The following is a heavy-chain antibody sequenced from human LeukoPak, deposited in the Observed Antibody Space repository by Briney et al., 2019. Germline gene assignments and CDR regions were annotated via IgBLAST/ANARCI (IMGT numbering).Heavy chain of an antibody. D-gene: IGHD3-10*01. V-gene: IGHV3-9*01. CDR2: IGWNSGSI. CDR3: AKDKGPFGEGYFDY. CDR1: GFTFDDYA. Sequence: GRSLRLSCAASGFTFDDYAMHWVRQAPGKGLEWVSGIGWNSGSIGYADSVKGRFTISRDNAKNSLYLQMDSLRAEDTALYYCAKDKGPFGEGYFDYWGQGTLVTVSS. J-gene: IGHJ4*02.